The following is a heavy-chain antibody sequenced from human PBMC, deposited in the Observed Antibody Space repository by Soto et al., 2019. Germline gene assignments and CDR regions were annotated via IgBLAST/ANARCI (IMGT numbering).Heavy chain of an antibody. CDR2: IIPIFATA. Sequence: SVKVSCKASGGTFSSYAISWVRQAPGQGLEWMGGIIPIFATANYAQKFQGRVMITVDESTSTAYMELSSLRSEDTAVYYCARSVSFRYQLLKRGMDVWGQRTTVTVSS. J-gene: IGHJ6*02. D-gene: IGHD2-2*01. CDR3: ARSVSFRYQLLKRGMDV. V-gene: IGHV1-69*13. CDR1: GGTFSSYA.